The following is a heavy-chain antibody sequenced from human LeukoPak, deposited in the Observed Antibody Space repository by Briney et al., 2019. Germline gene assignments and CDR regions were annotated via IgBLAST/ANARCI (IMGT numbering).Heavy chain of an antibody. D-gene: IGHD3-9*01. J-gene: IGHJ4*02. Sequence: SQTLSLTCTVSGGSISSYYWSWIRQPPGKGLEWIGYIYYSGSTNYNPSLKSRVTISVDTSKNQFSLKLSSVTAADTAVYYCARNYDILTGYYYFDYWGQGTLVTVSS. CDR2: IYYSGST. CDR3: ARNYDILTGYYYFDY. CDR1: GGSISSYY. V-gene: IGHV4-59*01.